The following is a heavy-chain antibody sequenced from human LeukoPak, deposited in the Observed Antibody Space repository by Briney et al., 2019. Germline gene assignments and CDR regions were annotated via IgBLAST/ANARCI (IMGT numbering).Heavy chain of an antibody. CDR1: GGSFSGYY. D-gene: IGHD3-3*01. CDR2: INHSGST. V-gene: IGHV4-34*01. CDR3: ARGSPVLRFLEWLSVGNFDY. J-gene: IGHJ4*02. Sequence: PSETLSLTCAVYGGSFSGYYWSWIRQPPGKGLEWIGEINHSGSTNYNPSLKSRVTISVDTSKNQFSLKLSSVTAADTAVYYCARGSPVLRFLEWLSVGNFDYWGQGTLVTVSS.